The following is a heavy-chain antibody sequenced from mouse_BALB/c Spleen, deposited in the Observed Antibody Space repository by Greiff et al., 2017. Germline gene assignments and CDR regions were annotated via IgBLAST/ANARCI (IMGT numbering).Heavy chain of an antibody. V-gene: IGHV2-9*02. CDR2: IWAGGST. D-gene: IGHD2-10*01. CDR3: ARDQGAYYGNYFDY. Sequence: VQLVESGPGLVAPSQSLSITCTVSGFSLTSYGVHWVRQPPGKGLEWLGVIWAGGSTNYNSALMSRLSISKDNSKSQVFLKMNSLQTDDTAMYYCARDQGAYYGNYFDYWGQGTTLTVSS. J-gene: IGHJ2*01. CDR1: GFSLTSYG.